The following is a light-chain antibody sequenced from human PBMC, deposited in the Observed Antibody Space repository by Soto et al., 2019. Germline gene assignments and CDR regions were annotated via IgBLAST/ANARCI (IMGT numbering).Light chain of an antibody. CDR2: DAS. CDR1: QSVSSY. V-gene: IGKV3-11*01. Sequence: EIVLTQSPATLSLSPGERATLSCRASQSVSSYLAWYQQKPGQAPRLLIYDASNRATGIQARFSGSGSGTDFALTISSLEPEDFAVYYCQQRSSWPPWTFGQGTKVDIK. CDR3: QQRSSWPPWT. J-gene: IGKJ1*01.